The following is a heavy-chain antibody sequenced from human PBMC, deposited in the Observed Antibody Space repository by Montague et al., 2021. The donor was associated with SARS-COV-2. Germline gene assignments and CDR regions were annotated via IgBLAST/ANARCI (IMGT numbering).Heavy chain of an antibody. CDR1: GFSFSDYY. CDR2: ISSNSRYT. D-gene: IGHD3-3*01. V-gene: IGHV3-11*05. Sequence: SRRLSFAASGFSFSDYYMTWIRQAPGKGLEWISYISSNSRYTNYADSVKGRFSISRDNAKNSLSLQMNSLRADDTAVYYCARVLITINWEGRTPRIFYYYGRDVWGQGTTVTVSS. CDR3: ARVLITINWEGRTPRIFYYYGRDV. J-gene: IGHJ6*02.